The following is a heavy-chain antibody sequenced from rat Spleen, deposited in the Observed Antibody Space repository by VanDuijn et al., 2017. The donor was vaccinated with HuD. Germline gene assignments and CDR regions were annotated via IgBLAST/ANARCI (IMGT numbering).Heavy chain of an antibody. CDR3: VRQVTALDY. CDR1: GFTFSDYY. J-gene: IGHJ2*01. CDR2: ISSGGGGT. Sequence: EVQLVESDGGLVQPGRSLKLSCAASGFTFSDYYMARVRQAPTKGLEWVATISSGGGGTYYPDSVQGRFTISRDNTKSPLYLQMDSLKSEDTASYYCVRQVTALDYWGQGVMATVSS. D-gene: IGHD1-10*01. V-gene: IGHV5-25*01.